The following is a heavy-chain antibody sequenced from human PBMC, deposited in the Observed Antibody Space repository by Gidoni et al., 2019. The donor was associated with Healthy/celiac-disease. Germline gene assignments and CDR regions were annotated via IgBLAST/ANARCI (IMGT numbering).Heavy chain of an antibody. D-gene: IGHD5-12*01. Sequence: QVQLVQSGAEVKKPGASVKFSCKASGYTCTVYYMHWVRQAPGQGLEWMGWINPNSGGTNYAQKFQGRVTMTRDTSISTAYMELSRLRSDDTAVYYCARVTAPYSGHLDYWGQGTLVTVSS. CDR3: ARVTAPYSGHLDY. CDR2: INPNSGGT. J-gene: IGHJ4*02. V-gene: IGHV1-2*02. CDR1: GYTCTVYY.